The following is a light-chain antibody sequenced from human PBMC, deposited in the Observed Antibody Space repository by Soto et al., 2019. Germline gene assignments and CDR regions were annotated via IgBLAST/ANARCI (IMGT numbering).Light chain of an antibody. CDR3: QQYRSWPRT. CDR2: AAS. CDR1: QSVTVNS. J-gene: IGKJ1*01. V-gene: IGKV3-20*01. Sequence: EILLTQSPSTLSLSPGEGVTLSCRASQSVTVNSLAWYQQKPGQAPRLLIYAASTRAAAVPDRFTGSGSGTDFALTISRLEPEDFGVYYCQQYRSWPRTFGQGTKVDIK.